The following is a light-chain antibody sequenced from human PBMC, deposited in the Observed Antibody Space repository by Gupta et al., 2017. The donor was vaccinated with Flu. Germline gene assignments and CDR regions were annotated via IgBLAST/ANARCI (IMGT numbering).Light chain of an antibody. Sequence: QLVLTPPPSASASLGASVKLTCTLSSGHTTYAIAWHQQRPETGPQDIMTVNNDGSHTKGDGVPHRFSGSSSGTERYLIIAGLQSEDESDYYCQTWGSGVVVFGGGTQLTVL. V-gene: IGLV4-69*01. CDR3: QTWGSGVVV. CDR1: SGHTTYA. CDR2: VNNDGSH. J-gene: IGLJ3*02.